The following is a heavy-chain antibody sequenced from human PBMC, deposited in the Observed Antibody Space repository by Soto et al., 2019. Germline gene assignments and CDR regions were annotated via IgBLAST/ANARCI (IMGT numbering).Heavy chain of an antibody. CDR2: IFSSGTT. V-gene: IGHV4-30-4*01. CDR1: GDSISSGNKY. Sequence: SETLSLTCTFSGDSISSGNKYWSWIRQPPGKGLEWIGYIFSSGTTYYNPSLKSRLTMSLDASQNQFSLKLNSLTDADTAVYFCARVPSPFDYYYAMDVWGQGTTVTVSS. D-gene: IGHD3-16*01. CDR3: ARVPSPFDYYYAMDV. J-gene: IGHJ6*02.